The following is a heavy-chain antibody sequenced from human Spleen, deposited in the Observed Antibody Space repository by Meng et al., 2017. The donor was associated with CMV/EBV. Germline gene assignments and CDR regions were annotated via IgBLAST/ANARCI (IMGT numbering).Heavy chain of an antibody. CDR1: GGSFSAYY. CDR2: INHSGST. V-gene: IGHV4-34*01. D-gene: IGHD2-2*01. J-gene: IGHJ6*02. Sequence: SETLSLTCAAYGGSFSAYYWSWIRQPPGKGLEWIGEINHSGSTNYNPSLKCRVTISVDTSKNLFSLKLSSVTAADTAVYYCARGIVVLPAANYYYYYGMDVWGQGTTVTVSS. CDR3: ARGIVVLPAANYYYYYGMDV.